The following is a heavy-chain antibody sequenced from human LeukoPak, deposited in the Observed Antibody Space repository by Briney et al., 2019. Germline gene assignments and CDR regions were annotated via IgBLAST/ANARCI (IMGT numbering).Heavy chain of an antibody. CDR1: GGSISSSSYY. Sequence: SETLSLTCTVSGGSISSSSYYWGWIRQPPGKGLEWIGSIYYSGSTYYNPSLKSRVTISVDTSKNQFSLKLSSVTAADTDVYSCARASHGWYFDLWGRGTLVTVSS. J-gene: IGHJ2*01. CDR3: ARASHGWYFDL. D-gene: IGHD6-6*01. V-gene: IGHV4-39*07. CDR2: IYYSGST.